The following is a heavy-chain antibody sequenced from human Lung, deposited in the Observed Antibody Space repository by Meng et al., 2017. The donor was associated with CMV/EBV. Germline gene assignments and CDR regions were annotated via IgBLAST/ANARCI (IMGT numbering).Heavy chain of an antibody. D-gene: IGHD3-22*01. V-gene: IGHV1-69*04. CDR1: GGTFSSYT. CDR2: IIPILGIA. CDR3: ARDSSGDSSPGDYYYYGRDV. J-gene: IGHJ6*02. Sequence: SVKVSXKASGGTFSSYTISWVRQAPGQGLEWMGRIIPILGIANYAQKFQGRVTITADKSTSTAYMELSSLRSEDTAVYYCARDSSGDSSPGDYYYYGRDVWGQGXTVTVSS.